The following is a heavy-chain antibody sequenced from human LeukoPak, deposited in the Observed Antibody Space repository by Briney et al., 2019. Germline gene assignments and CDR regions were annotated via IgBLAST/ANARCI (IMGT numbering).Heavy chain of an antibody. CDR1: GFTVSSNY. CDR2: ISGGGGAT. D-gene: IGHD6-13*01. Sequence: GGSLRLSCAASGFTVSSNYMSWVRQAPGKGLEWVSTISGGGGATYYADSVQGRFTISKDNSKNTLYLQMNSLRAEDTAIYFCAKGGHSTNWRNYFDSWGQGTLVTVSS. CDR3: AKGGHSTNWRNYFDS. V-gene: IGHV3-23*01. J-gene: IGHJ4*02.